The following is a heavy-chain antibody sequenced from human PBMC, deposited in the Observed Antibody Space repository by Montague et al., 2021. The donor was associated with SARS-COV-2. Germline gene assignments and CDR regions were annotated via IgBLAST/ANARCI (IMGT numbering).Heavy chain of an antibody. D-gene: IGHD3-10*01. CDR3: ARFFGPYYDGLDV. CDR1: GGSLSTYY. Sequence: SETLSLTCTVSGGSLSTYYWSWIRQPPGKGLECIGYIYYTGNTNYNPSLRSRVTISVDTSKNQFSLKLGSVTAADTAVYYCARFFGPYYDGLDVWGQGTTVTVS. CDR2: IYYTGNT. J-gene: IGHJ6*02. V-gene: IGHV4-59*13.